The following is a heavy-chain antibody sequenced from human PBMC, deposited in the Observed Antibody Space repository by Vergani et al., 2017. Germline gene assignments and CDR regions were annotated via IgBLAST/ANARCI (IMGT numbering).Heavy chain of an antibody. CDR2: IKQDGSEK. CDR1: GFTFSSYW. D-gene: IGHD3-3*01. V-gene: IGHV3-7*01. CDR3: AREMVFGVVIISHDAFDI. Sequence: EVQLVESGGGLVQPGGSLRLSCAASGFTFSSYWMSWVRQAPGKGLEWVANIKQDGSEKYYVDSVKGRFTISRDNAKNSLYLQMNSLRAEDTAVYYCAREMVFGVVIISHDAFDIWGQGTMVTVSS. J-gene: IGHJ3*02.